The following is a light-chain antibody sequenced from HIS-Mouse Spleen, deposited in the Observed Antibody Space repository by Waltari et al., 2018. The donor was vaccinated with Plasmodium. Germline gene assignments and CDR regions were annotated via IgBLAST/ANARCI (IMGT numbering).Light chain of an antibody. V-gene: IGKV1-6*01. CDR1: QGIRND. CDR3: LQDYNYPYT. Sequence: AIQMTQSPSSLSASVGDRVTITCRASQGIRNDLGWYQQKPGKAPKLLISPASSLQSGVPSRFSGSGSGTDFTLTISSLQPEDFATYYCLQDYNYPYTFGQGTKLEIK. CDR2: PAS. J-gene: IGKJ2*01.